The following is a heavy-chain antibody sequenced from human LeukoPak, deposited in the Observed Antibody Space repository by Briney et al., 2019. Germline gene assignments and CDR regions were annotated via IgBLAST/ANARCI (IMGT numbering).Heavy chain of an antibody. J-gene: IGHJ5*02. Sequence: GESLQISCKGSGYSFTSYWIGWVRQMPGKGLEWMGIIYPGDSDTRYSPSFQGQVTISADKSISTAYLQWSSLKASDTAMYYCARRYCSGGSCYNNIWFDPWGQGTLVTVSS. CDR1: GYSFTSYW. V-gene: IGHV5-51*01. D-gene: IGHD2-15*01. CDR3: ARRYCSGGSCYNNIWFDP. CDR2: IYPGDSDT.